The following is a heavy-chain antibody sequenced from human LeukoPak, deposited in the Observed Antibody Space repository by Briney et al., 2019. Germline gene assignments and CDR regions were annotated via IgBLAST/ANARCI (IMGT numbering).Heavy chain of an antibody. D-gene: IGHD4-17*01. V-gene: IGHV4-30-4*08. CDR1: GGSISSVDYY. J-gene: IGHJ4*02. Sequence: SETLSLTCTVSGGSISSVDYYWSWIRQPPGKGLEWIGYIYYSGSTYYNPSLKSRVTISVDTSKNQFSLKLSSVTAADTAVYYCARVPVGILRFDYWGQGTLVTVSS. CDR2: IYYSGST. CDR3: ARVPVGILRFDY.